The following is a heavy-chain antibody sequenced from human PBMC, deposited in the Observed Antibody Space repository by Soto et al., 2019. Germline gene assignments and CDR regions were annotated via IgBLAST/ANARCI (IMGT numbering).Heavy chain of an antibody. CDR3: ARGLPHKGPPPFFDY. V-gene: IGHV3-11*01. CDR2: ISSSGSTI. Sequence: GGSLRLSCAASGFTFSDYYMSWIRQAPGKGPEWVSYISSSGSTIYYADSVKGRFTISRDNAKNSLYLQMNSLRAEDTAVYYCARGLPHKGPPPFFDYWGQGTLVTAPQ. J-gene: IGHJ4*02. CDR1: GFTFSDYY. D-gene: IGHD3-16*01.